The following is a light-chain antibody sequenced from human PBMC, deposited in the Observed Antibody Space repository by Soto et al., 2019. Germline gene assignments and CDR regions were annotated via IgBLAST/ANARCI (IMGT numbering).Light chain of an antibody. J-gene: IGKJ5*01. V-gene: IGKV3-20*01. CDR1: QSISSTS. CDR2: GAS. CDR3: QQYGNSPFT. Sequence: VLTKSQCTLSLSLGERSTLSCISSQSISSTSLAWYQQKPGQAPRLLIYGASTRATGIPDRFSGSESGTDFTLTISRLEPEDFVVYYCQQYGNSPFTFGQGTRLEI.